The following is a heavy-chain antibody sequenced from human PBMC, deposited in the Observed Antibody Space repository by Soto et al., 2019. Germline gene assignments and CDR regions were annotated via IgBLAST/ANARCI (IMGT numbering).Heavy chain of an antibody. J-gene: IGHJ4*02. Sequence: QVQLVESGGGVVQPGRSLRLSCAACGFTFSTYAMHWVRQAPGKGLEWVAVISYDGSNKYYADSVKGRFTISRDNSKNTLYLQMNRLRAEDTAVYYCARDKSPYSSGWHNRHFDYWGQGTLVTVSS. CDR3: ARDKSPYSSGWHNRHFDY. CDR2: ISYDGSNK. V-gene: IGHV3-30-3*01. CDR1: GFTFSTYA. D-gene: IGHD6-19*01.